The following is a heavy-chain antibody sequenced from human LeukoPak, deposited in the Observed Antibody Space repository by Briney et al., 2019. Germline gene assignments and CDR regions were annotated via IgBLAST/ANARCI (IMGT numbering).Heavy chain of an antibody. V-gene: IGHV1-24*01. D-gene: IGHD3-22*01. Sequence: GASVKVSCKVSGYTLTELSMHWVRQAPGKGLEWMGGFDPEDGETIYAQKFQGRVTMTEDTSTDTAYMELSSLRSEDTAVYYCAAGYYDSSGYYHPYYFDYWGQGTLVTVSS. J-gene: IGHJ4*02. CDR3: AAGYYDSSGYYHPYYFDY. CDR1: GYTLTELS. CDR2: FDPEDGET.